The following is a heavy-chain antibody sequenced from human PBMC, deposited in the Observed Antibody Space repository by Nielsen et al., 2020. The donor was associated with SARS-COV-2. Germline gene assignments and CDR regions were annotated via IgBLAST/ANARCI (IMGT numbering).Heavy chain of an antibody. CDR2: IKKNGGST. CDR3: VRGYEGGPFDC. V-gene: IGHV3-20*01. CDR1: GHTFDDYG. D-gene: IGHD1-14*01. J-gene: IGHJ4*02. Sequence: GESLKISCAASGHTFDDYGMSWVRQAPGKGLEWVSGIKKNGGSTGYADSVRGRFTISRDNAKNSLYLQMDSLRAEDTALYHCVRGYEGGPFDCWGQGTLVTVSS.